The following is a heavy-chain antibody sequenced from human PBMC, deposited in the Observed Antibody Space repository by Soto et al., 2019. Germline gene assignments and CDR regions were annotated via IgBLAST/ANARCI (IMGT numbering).Heavy chain of an antibody. CDR1: RFTFSTYE. CDR3: VRYCSSTLCNGVATRTFDY. V-gene: IGHV3-48*03. J-gene: IGHJ4*02. CDR2: ISSSGSSV. D-gene: IGHD5-12*01. Sequence: GGSLRLSCAASRFTFSTYEMHWVRQAPGKGLEWVSCISSSGSSVYYADSVKGRFTISRDNSRNSLYLQMNSLRDEDTALYYCVRYCSSTLCNGVATRTFDYWGQGALVTVSS.